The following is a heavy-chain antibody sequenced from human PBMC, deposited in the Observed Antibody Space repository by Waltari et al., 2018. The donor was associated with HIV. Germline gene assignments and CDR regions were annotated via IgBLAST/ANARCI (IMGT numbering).Heavy chain of an antibody. CDR1: AGSFSAYY. Sequence: QVQLQQWGAGLLKPSETLSPTSAVPAGSFSAYYWSWIRQPPGKGLEWIGEINHSGSTNYNPSLKSRVTISVDTSKNQFSLKLSSVTAADTAVYYCARAAAGYYFDYWGQGTLVTVSS. CDR2: INHSGST. D-gene: IGHD6-13*01. V-gene: IGHV4-34*01. J-gene: IGHJ4*02. CDR3: ARAAAGYYFDY.